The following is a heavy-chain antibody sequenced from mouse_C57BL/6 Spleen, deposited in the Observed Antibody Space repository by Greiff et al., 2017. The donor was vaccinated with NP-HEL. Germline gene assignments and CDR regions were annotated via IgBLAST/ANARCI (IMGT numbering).Heavy chain of an antibody. J-gene: IGHJ1*03. Sequence: QVTLKESGPGILQSSQTLSLTCSFSGFSLSTSGMGVSWIRQPSGKGLEWLAHIYWDDDKRYNPSLKSRLTISKDTSRNQVFLKITSVDTADTATYYCARSLGYYGSSYGYWYFDVWGTGTTVTVSS. D-gene: IGHD1-1*01. V-gene: IGHV8-12*01. CDR2: IYWDDDK. CDR3: ARSLGYYGSSYGYWYFDV. CDR1: GFSLSTSGMG.